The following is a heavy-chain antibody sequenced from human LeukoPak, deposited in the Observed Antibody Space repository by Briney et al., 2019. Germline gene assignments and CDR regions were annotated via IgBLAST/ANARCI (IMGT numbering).Heavy chain of an antibody. CDR2: INPNSGGT. D-gene: IGHD3-3*01. CDR3: ARGPRITIFGVVIPPHY. J-gene: IGHJ4*02. Sequence: ASVKVSCKASGYTFTSYDINWVRQATGQGLEWMGWINPNSGGTNYAQKFQGRVTMTRDTSISTAYMELSRLRSDDTAVYYCARGPRITIFGVVIPPHYWGQGTLVTVSS. V-gene: IGHV1-2*02. CDR1: GYTFTSYD.